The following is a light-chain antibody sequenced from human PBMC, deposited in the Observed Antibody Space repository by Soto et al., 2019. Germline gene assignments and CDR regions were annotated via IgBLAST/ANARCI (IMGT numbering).Light chain of an antibody. CDR1: QRIINW. J-gene: IGKJ3*01. V-gene: IGKV1-5*03. CDR2: RAS. CDR3: QQYNSYSGT. Sequence: DIQMTQSPSTLSASVGDRVTITCRASQRIINWLAWYQQKPGKAPKLLIYRASTLESGVPSRFSGSGAGTDFTLTVSSLQPDDFATYFCQQYNSYSGTFGPGTKVDIK.